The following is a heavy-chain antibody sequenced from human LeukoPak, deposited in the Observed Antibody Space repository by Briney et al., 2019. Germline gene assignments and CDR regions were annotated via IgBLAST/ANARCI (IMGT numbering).Heavy chain of an antibody. Sequence: SQTLSLTCTVSGDSLNSGNYYWTWIRQHPGKGLEWIGYIFTSGNTYYNPSLKGRLLTSVDTSKSQFSLWLTSVTAADTAVYYCARATLRGDPFDFWGQGIQVTVSS. V-gene: IGHV4-31*03. D-gene: IGHD2-21*02. CDR1: GDSLNSGNYY. J-gene: IGHJ4*02. CDR2: IFTSGNT. CDR3: ARATLRGDPFDF.